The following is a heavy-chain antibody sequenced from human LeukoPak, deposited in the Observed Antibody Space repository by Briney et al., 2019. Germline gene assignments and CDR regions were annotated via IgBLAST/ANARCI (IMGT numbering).Heavy chain of an antibody. CDR2: IYYSGST. D-gene: IGHD5-18*01. CDR3: GRVGYSYGPNWFDP. Sequence: SETLSLTCTVSGGSISSHYWSWIRQPPGKALEWIGYIYYSGSTNYNPSLKSRVTISVDTSKNQFSLKLSSVTAADTAVYYCGRVGYSYGPNWFDPWGQGTLVTVSS. CDR1: GGSISSHY. V-gene: IGHV4-59*11. J-gene: IGHJ5*02.